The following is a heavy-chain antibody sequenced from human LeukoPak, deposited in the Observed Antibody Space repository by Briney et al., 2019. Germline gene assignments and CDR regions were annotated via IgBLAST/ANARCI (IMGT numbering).Heavy chain of an antibody. D-gene: IGHD6-13*01. Sequence: ASVKVSCKASGYTFTSYDINWVRQATGQELEWMGWMNPNSGNTGYAQKFQGRVTMTRNTSISTAYMELSSLRSEDTAVYYCARVRSPYSSSWGRGANWFDPWGQGTLVTVSS. CDR2: MNPNSGNT. CDR3: ARVRSPYSSSWGRGANWFDP. V-gene: IGHV1-8*01. J-gene: IGHJ5*02. CDR1: GYTFTSYD.